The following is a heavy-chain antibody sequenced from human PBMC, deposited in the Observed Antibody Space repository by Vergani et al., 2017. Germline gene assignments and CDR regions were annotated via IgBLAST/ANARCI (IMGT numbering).Heavy chain of an antibody. CDR1: SDSVISTDYH. CDR3: ASKRGACRAAYCHSYDF. D-gene: IGHD2-15*01. Sequence: QVQLQESGPGLVKPSETLSLTCTVSSDSVISTDYHWGWIRQPPGKGLEWIGSMDYSGSTSYNPSLESRISISFETPKNQFSLRLTSVTAADTAVYYCASKRGACRAAYCHSYDFWGPGTLVGVSS. V-gene: IGHV4-39*01. J-gene: IGHJ4*02. CDR2: MDYSGST.